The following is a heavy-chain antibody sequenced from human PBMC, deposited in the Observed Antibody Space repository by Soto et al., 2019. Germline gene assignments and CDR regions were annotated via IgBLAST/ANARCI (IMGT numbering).Heavy chain of an antibody. CDR3: ATRGGGGGY. CDR1: GFTVSNNY. J-gene: IGHJ4*02. V-gene: IGHV3-53*01. CDR2: IYSGGYT. Sequence: EVQLVESGGGLIQPGGSLRLSCAVSGFTVSNNYMSWVRQAPGKGLEGVSVIYSGGYTAYGDSVKGRFTISRDNSKNTLYQQVTARGADDSALSFGATRGGGGGYWRQGTLVTVSS. D-gene: IGHD3-10*01.